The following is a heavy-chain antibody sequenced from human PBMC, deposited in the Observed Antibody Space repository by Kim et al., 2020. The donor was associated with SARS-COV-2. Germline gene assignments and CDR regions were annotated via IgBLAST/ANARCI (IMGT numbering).Heavy chain of an antibody. CDR2: ISSSSSTI. V-gene: IGHV3-48*02. J-gene: IGHJ4*02. CDR1: GFTFSSYS. D-gene: IGHD1-26*01. CDR3: ARDCEERVWELLSRCLLDY. Sequence: GGSLRLSCAASGFTFSSYSMNWVRQAPGKGLEWVSYISSSSSTIYYADSVKGRFTISRDNAKNSLYLQMNSLRDEDTAVYYCARDCEERVWELLSRCLLDYWGQGTLVTVSS.